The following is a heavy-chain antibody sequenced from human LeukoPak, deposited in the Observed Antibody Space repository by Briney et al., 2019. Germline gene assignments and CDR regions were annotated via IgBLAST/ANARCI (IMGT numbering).Heavy chain of an antibody. CDR3: ASLGTKIAARPMNWFDP. CDR1: GGSFSGYY. D-gene: IGHD6-6*01. CDR2: NNHSGST. V-gene: IGHV4-34*01. J-gene: IGHJ5*02. Sequence: PSDPLSLICAVYGGSFSGYYWSWLRQPPGKGLEGFGENNHSGSTNYNPSLKSRVTISVDTSKNQFSLKLSSVTAADTAVYYCASLGTKIAARPMNWFDPWGQGTLVTVSS.